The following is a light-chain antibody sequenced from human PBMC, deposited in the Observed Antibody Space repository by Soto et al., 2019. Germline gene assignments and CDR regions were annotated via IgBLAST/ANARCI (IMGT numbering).Light chain of an antibody. Sequence: DIQMTQSPSTLSGSVGDRVTLTCRASQTISSWLAWYQQKPGKAPKLLIYKASTLKSGVPSRFSGSGSGTEFNLTISSLQPDDFATYYCQHYNSYSEAVGQGTKVDIK. J-gene: IGKJ1*01. CDR1: QTISSW. V-gene: IGKV1-5*03. CDR2: KAS. CDR3: QHYNSYSEA.